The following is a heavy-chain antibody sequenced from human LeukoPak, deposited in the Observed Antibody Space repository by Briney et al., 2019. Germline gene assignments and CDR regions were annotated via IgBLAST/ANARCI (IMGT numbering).Heavy chain of an antibody. CDR3: ARDPDY. V-gene: IGHV4-61*01. CDR2: IYYSGST. J-gene: IGHJ4*02. Sequence: RPSETLSLTCTVSGYSISSGYYWSWIRQPPGKGLEWIGYIYYSGSTNYNPSLKSRVTISVDTSKNQFSLKLSSVTAADTAVYYCARDPDYWGQGTLVTVSS. CDR1: GYSISSGYY.